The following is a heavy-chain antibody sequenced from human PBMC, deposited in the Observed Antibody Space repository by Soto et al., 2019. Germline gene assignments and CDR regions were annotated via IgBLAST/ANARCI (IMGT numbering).Heavy chain of an antibody. CDR3: AKDPRFGGVIVCYHSYYMDV. J-gene: IGHJ6*03. V-gene: IGHV3-66*01. CDR1: GFTVSSKY. D-gene: IGHD3-16*02. Sequence: PGGSLRLSCAASGFTVSSKYMSWVRQAPGKGLEWVSLIQSGGPTYYADSVKSRFTISRDTSENTVHLQMDSLRAEDTAVYYCAKDPRFGGVIVCYHSYYMDVWGKGTTVTFSS. CDR2: IQSGGPT.